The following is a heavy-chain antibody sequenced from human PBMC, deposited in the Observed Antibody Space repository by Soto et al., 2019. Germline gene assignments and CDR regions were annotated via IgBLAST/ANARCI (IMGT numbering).Heavy chain of an antibody. V-gene: IGHV3-7*01. J-gene: IGHJ1*01. D-gene: IGHD4-17*01. CDR2: LNQAGSAK. CDR3: VADYGDYSDQH. Sequence: EVQLVESGGGLVQPGGSLRLSCAASGFTFSSYWMSWVRQAPGRGLEWVANLNQAGSAKYYADSVKGRFTISRDNAKNSLFLQMNIMRAEDTAFYYCVADYGDYSDQHWGQGTLVTVSS. CDR1: GFTFSSYW.